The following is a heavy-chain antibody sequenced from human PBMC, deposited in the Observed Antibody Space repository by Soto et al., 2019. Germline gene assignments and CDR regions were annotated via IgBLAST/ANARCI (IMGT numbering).Heavy chain of an antibody. Sequence: QVQLVESGGGVVQPGRSPRLSCAASGFTFSSYAMHWVRQAPGKGLEWVTVISYDGNNKYYADSVKGRFTISRDNSKNTLYLQMNSLRTEDTGVYYCARSQQTTVTSPLADPWGQGTLVTVSS. CDR2: ISYDGNNK. CDR1: GFTFSSYA. J-gene: IGHJ5*02. V-gene: IGHV3-30-3*01. D-gene: IGHD4-17*01. CDR3: ARSQQTTVTSPLADP.